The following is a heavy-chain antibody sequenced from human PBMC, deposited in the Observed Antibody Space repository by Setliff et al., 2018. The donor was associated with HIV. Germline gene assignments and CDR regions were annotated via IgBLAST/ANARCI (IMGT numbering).Heavy chain of an antibody. CDR2: IYDSGHN. Sequence: SETLSLTCAVSGYSISSGYYWGWFRQPPGKGLEWSGNIYDSGHNFYNPSLKSRVTISVYTSKNQFSLKLTSVTAADTAVYYCARARGLQDSGYDYVLYYFDYWGQGTLVT. V-gene: IGHV4-38-2*01. J-gene: IGHJ4*02. CDR1: GYSISSGYY. CDR3: ARARGLQDSGYDYVLYYFDY. D-gene: IGHD5-12*01.